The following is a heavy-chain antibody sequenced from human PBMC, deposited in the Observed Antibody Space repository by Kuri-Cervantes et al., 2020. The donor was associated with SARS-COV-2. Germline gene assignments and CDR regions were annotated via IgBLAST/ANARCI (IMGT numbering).Heavy chain of an antibody. CDR3: ARQDSSWTNYYYYYGMDV. Sequence: SCTVSGGSISSYYWSWIRQPPGKGLEWIGYIYYSGSTNYNSSLKSRVTISVDTSKNQFSLKLSSVTAADTAVYYCARQDSSWTNYYYYYGMDVWGQGTTVTVSS. J-gene: IGHJ6*02. D-gene: IGHD6-13*01. CDR1: GGSISSYY. CDR2: IYYSGST. V-gene: IGHV4-59*08.